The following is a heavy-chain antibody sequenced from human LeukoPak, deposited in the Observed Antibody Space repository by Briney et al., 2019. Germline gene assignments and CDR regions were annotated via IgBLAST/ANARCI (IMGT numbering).Heavy chain of an antibody. D-gene: IGHD3-3*01. CDR2: INPNSGGT. CDR1: GYTFTGYY. V-gene: IGHV1-2*02. Sequence: ASVKVSFKASGYTFTGYYMHWVRQAPGQGLEWMGWINPNSGGTNYAQKFQGRVTMTRVTSISTAYMELSRLRSDDTAVYYCARGRDYDFWSGYYGYWGQGTLVTVSS. J-gene: IGHJ4*02. CDR3: ARGRDYDFWSGYYGY.